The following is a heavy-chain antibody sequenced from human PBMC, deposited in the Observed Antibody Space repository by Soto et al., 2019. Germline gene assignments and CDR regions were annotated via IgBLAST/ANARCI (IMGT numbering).Heavy chain of an antibody. CDR3: ARLLWRVVVVAAPLDY. CDR1: GYTFTSYG. D-gene: IGHD2-15*01. CDR2: ISAYNGNT. Sequence: QVQLVQSGAEVKKPGASVTVSCKASGYTFTSYGISWVRQAPGQGLEWMGWISAYNGNTNYAQKLQGRVTMTTDTSTSTAYRELRSLRSGDTAVYYCARLLWRVVVVAAPLDYWGQGTLVTVSS. J-gene: IGHJ4*02. V-gene: IGHV1-18*01.